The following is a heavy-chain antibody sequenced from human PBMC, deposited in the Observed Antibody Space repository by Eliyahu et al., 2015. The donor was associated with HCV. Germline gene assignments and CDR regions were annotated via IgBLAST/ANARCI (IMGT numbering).Heavy chain of an antibody. Sequence: QVQLQQWGAGLLKPSETLSLTCGVYGGSFNGYHWSWIRQPPGKGLEWIGEINQGGGTNYNPSLESRVTISVDTSNKQFSLRLYAVTAADTAVYYCASQDCSNGVCYIGVDSWGQGTPVTVSS. CDR1: GGSFNGYH. D-gene: IGHD2-8*01. CDR3: ASQDCSNGVCYIGVDS. CDR2: INQGGGT. V-gene: IGHV4-34*01. J-gene: IGHJ4*02.